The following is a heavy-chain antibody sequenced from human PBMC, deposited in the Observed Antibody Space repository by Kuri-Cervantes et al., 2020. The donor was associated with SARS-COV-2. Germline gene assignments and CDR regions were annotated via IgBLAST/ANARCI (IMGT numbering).Heavy chain of an antibody. CDR1: GGSISSSSYY. D-gene: IGHD3-22*01. Sequence: ESLKISCTVSGGSISSSSYYWGWIRQPPGKGLEWIGSIYYSGSTYYNPSLKIRVTISVDTSKNQFSLKLSSVTAADTAVYYCARHADSSGSLDYWGQGTLVTVSS. V-gene: IGHV4-39*01. J-gene: IGHJ4*02. CDR2: IYYSGST. CDR3: ARHADSSGSLDY.